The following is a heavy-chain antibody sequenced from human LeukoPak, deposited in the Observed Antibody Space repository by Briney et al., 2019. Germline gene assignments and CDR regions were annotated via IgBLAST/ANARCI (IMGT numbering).Heavy chain of an antibody. D-gene: IGHD3-22*01. Sequence: SETLSLTCTVSGDSISSGSYFWNWIRQPAGKGLEWIGRMYTRGSTNYNPSLKSRVTISIDTSKNQFSLKLSSVTAADTAVYYCAREQGYDSSGYYTSWFDPWGQGTLVTVSS. CDR1: GDSISSGSYF. V-gene: IGHV4-61*02. CDR3: AREQGYDSSGYYTSWFDP. J-gene: IGHJ5*02. CDR2: MYTRGST.